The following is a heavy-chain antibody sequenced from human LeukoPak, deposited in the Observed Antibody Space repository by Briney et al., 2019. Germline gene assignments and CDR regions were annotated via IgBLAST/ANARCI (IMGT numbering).Heavy chain of an antibody. Sequence: GGSLRLSCAASGFTFSSYGMSWVRQAPGKGLEWVSAISGSGVSTYYADSVKGRFTISRDNSKNTLYLQMNSLRAEDTAVYYCAKDGXYDFWSDVEGXXYYMDVWGXXXTXXVS. CDR1: GFTFSSYG. J-gene: IGHJ6*03. D-gene: IGHD3-3*01. CDR2: ISGSGVST. CDR3: AKDGXYDFWSDVEGXXYYMDV. V-gene: IGHV3-23*01.